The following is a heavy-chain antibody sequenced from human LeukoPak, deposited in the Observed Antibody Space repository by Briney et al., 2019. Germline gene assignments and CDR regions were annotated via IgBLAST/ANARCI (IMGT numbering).Heavy chain of an antibody. CDR1: GYTFTSYD. Sequence: ASVKVSCKASGYTFTSYDINWVRQATGQGLEWMGWMNPNSGNTGYAQKFQGRVTMTRNTSISTAYMELSSLRSEDTAVYYCVRGGQWLRYFDYWGQGTLVTVSS. CDR2: MNPNSGNT. CDR3: VRGGQWLRYFDY. J-gene: IGHJ4*02. V-gene: IGHV1-8*01. D-gene: IGHD6-19*01.